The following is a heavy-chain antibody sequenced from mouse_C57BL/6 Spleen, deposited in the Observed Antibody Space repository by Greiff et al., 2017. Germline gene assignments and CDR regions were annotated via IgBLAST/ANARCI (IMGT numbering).Heavy chain of an antibody. V-gene: IGHV1-55*01. J-gene: IGHJ4*01. CDR2: IYPGSGST. Sequence: QVQLQQPGAELVKPGASVKMSCKASGYTFTSYWITWVKQRPGQGLEWIGDIYPGSGSTNYNEKFKSKATLTVDTSSSTAYMQLSSLTSEDSAVYYCARGGYGNYVRYAMDYWGQGTSVTVSS. CDR1: GYTFTSYW. D-gene: IGHD2-1*01. CDR3: ARGGYGNYVRYAMDY.